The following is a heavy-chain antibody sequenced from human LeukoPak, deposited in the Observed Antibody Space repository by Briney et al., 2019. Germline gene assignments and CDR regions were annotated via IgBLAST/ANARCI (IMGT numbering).Heavy chain of an antibody. D-gene: IGHD6-19*01. CDR1: GFPFSNYW. Sequence: GGSLRLSCAASGFPFSNYWMHWVRQAPGKGLVWVSRMNSDGSSIIYADSVKGRFTISRDNAKNTLYLQMNSLRAEDAAVYYCATVSRSSGRGYFDYWGQGTLVTVSS. CDR2: MNSDGSSI. V-gene: IGHV3-74*01. CDR3: ATVSRSSGRGYFDY. J-gene: IGHJ4*02.